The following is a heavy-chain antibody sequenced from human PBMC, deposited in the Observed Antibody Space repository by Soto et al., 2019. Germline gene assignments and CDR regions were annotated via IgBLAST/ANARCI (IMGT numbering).Heavy chain of an antibody. CDR3: ATTFYNNPRFAI. CDR2: IYYSGST. J-gene: IGHJ3*02. CDR1: GVPIRTYN. Sequence: PSEPLSLTSTASGVPIRTYNWRRIRQPPGKGLEWIGYIYYSGSTNYNPSLKSRFTISVDTSKNQFSLRLTSATAADTAMYYCATTFYNNPRFAIWGQGTMVT. D-gene: IGHD1-1*01. V-gene: IGHV4-59*01.